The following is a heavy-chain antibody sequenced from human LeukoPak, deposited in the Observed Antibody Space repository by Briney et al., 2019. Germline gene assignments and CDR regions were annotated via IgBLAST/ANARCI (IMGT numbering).Heavy chain of an antibody. V-gene: IGHV3-23*01. CDR2: ISGGADTT. J-gene: IGHJ4*02. Sequence: GGSLRLSCSASGFTFSSYAMSWVRQAPGKGLEWVSTISGGADTTYYAESVKGRFAISRANSKNTLYVQMSSLRAEDTAIYYCAKDSPFNYWGQGTLVSVSS. CDR1: GFTFSSYA. CDR3: AKDSPFNY.